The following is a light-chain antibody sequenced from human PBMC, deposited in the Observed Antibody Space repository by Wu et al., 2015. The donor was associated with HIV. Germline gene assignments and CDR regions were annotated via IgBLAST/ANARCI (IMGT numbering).Light chain of an antibody. CDR2: STS. J-gene: IGKJ3*01. CDR3: QYYGNSVT. V-gene: IGKV3-20*01. Sequence: EIVLTQSPGTLSLSPGERATLSCRATQSLNNNHFAWYQQKPGQAPRLLIHSTSSMATGVPDRFSGSGSGTEFTLTISRLEPEDFAVYYCQYYGNSVTFGLGPRWTSN. CDR1: QSLNNNH.